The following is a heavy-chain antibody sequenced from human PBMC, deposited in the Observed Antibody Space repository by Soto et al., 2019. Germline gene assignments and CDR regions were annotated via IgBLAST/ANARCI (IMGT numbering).Heavy chain of an antibody. CDR1: GFTFSSYG. CDR2: ISYDGSNK. Sequence: QVQLVESGGGVVQPGRSLRLSCAASGFTFSSYGMHWVRQAPGKGLEWVAVISYDGSNKYYADSVKGRFTISRDNSKNTLYLQMNSLRAEDTAVYYCAKHPGATMVRGDYWGQGTLVIVSS. CDR3: AKHPGATMVRGDY. V-gene: IGHV3-30*18. J-gene: IGHJ4*02. D-gene: IGHD3-10*01.